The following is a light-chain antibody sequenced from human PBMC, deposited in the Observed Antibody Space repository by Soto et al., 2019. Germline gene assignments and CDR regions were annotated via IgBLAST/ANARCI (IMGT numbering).Light chain of an antibody. J-gene: IGLJ1*01. CDR2: ENN. CDR3: GAWDSKLSVFV. V-gene: IGLV1-51*02. CDR1: SPQLGNNY. Sequence: SLVAQPPPMAAAPKTKVTHSRPWSSPQLGNNYVSWYQQLPGTAPKLLIYENNKRPSGIPDRFSGSKSGTSATLGITGLQTGDEADYYCGAWDSKLSVFVFGTGTKVTVL.